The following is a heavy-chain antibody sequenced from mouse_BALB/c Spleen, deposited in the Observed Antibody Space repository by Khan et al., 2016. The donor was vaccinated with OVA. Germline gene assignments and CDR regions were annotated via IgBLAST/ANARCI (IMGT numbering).Heavy chain of an antibody. V-gene: IGHV4-1*02. D-gene: IGHD2-14*01. J-gene: IGHJ3*01. CDR3: ARPYRYDGRAWFAY. CDR1: GFDFSRYW. Sequence: EVQLVETGGGLVQPGGSLKLSCAASGFDFSRYWMSWVRQAPGKGLEWIGEINPDSSTINYTPSLKDKFIISRDNAKNTLYLQMSKVRSEDTALYYCARPYRYDGRAWFAYWGQGTLVTVSA. CDR2: INPDSSTI.